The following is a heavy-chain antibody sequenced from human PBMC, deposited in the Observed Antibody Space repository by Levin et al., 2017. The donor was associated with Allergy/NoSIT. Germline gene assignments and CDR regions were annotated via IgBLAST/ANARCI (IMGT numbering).Heavy chain of an antibody. CDR2: ISSSGSTI. V-gene: IGHV3-48*03. Sequence: SGGSLRLSCAASGFTFSTYEMNWVRQAPGKGLEWVSYISSSGSTIYYADPVKGRFTISRDNAKNSLYLQMSSLRAEDTAVYYCARDPWSSTWPRFEYWGQGTLVTVSS. J-gene: IGHJ4*02. D-gene: IGHD2-2*01. CDR3: ARDPWSSTWPRFEY. CDR1: GFTFSTYE.